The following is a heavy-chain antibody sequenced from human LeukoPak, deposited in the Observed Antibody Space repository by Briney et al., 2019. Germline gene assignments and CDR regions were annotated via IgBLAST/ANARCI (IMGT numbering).Heavy chain of an antibody. CDR3: AREEFLHEIDSSGYFVY. D-gene: IGHD3-22*01. V-gene: IGHV4-4*07. J-gene: IGHJ4*02. CDR2: VYSSGVG. CDR1: GGSITGYY. Sequence: SETLSLTCTVSGGSITGYYWNWIRQPAGQGLERLGRVYSSGVGNYNPSLTSRVTMSVDTSKNQFSLKRTSLTAADTAVYYCAREEFLHEIDSSGYFVYWGQGTLVTVSS.